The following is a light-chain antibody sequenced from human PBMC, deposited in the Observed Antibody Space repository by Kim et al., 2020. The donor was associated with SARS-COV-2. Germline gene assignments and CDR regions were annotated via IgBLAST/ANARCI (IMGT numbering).Light chain of an antibody. J-gene: IGKJ5*01. CDR2: GAS. CDR1: QGISQN. V-gene: IGKV1-16*01. CDR3: QQYNSHPIT. Sequence: DIQMTQSPSSLSASLGDSVTITCRASQGISQNVAWFQQKPGQAPKSLIYGASTLQGGVPSRFRGAGSGSDFSLTINSLQADDFAIYFCQQYNSHPITFGRGKRLEIK.